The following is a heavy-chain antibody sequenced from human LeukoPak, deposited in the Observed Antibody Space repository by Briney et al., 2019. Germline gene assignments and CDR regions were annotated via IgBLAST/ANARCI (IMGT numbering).Heavy chain of an antibody. CDR1: GGSISSYY. D-gene: IGHD3-22*01. V-gene: IGHV4-59*12. CDR3: ARGLGYDSSGPNFDY. Sequence: SETLSLTCTVSGGSISSYYWSWIRQPPGKGLEWIGYIYYSGSTYYNPSLKSRVTISVDRSKNQFSLKLSSVTAADTAVYCCARGLGYDSSGPNFDYWGQGTLVTVSS. J-gene: IGHJ4*02. CDR2: IYYSGST.